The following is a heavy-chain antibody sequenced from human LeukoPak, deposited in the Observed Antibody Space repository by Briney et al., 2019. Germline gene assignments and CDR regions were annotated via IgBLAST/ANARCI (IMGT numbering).Heavy chain of an antibody. Sequence: ASVKVSCKASGYTFTDHYMHWVRQAPGQGLEWMGWINPNSGGTNYAQKFQGRVTMTRDTSISTAYMELSSLRSEDTAVYYCATVSPSSSWSPTYYFDYWGQGTLVTVSS. CDR3: ATVSPSSSWSPTYYFDY. V-gene: IGHV1-2*02. J-gene: IGHJ4*02. CDR2: INPNSGGT. D-gene: IGHD6-13*01. CDR1: GYTFTDHY.